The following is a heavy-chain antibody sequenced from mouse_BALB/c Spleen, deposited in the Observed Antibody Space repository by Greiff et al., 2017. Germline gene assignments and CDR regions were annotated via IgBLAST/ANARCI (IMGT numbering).Heavy chain of an antibody. J-gene: IGHJ2*01. D-gene: IGHD2-3*01. CDR3: TRGEFDGYLDY. V-gene: IGHV1-5*01. Sequence: VQLQQSGTVLARPGASVKMSCKASGYTFTSYWMHWVKQRPGQGLEWIGAIYPGNSDTSYNQKFKGKAKLTAVTSTSTAYMELSSLTNEDSAVYYCTRGEFDGYLDYWGQGTTLTVSS. CDR2: IYPGNSDT. CDR1: GYTFTSYW.